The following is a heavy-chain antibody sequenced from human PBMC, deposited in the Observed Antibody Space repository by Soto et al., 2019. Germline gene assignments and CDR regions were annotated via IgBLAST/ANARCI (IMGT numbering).Heavy chain of an antibody. V-gene: IGHV3-11*01. D-gene: IGHD4-17*01. CDR2: ISISSSGSTT. Sequence: QVQLVESGGGLVKPGGSLRLSCAASGFIFSDYYMSWIRQAPGKGLEWVAYISISSSGSTTYYADSVRGRFTISRDNAEQSLYLQMHSLRSEDTAVYFCARDTLPTDFGLGWDVWGQGTTVTVSS. CDR3: ARDTLPTDFGLGWDV. CDR1: GFIFSDYY. J-gene: IGHJ6*02.